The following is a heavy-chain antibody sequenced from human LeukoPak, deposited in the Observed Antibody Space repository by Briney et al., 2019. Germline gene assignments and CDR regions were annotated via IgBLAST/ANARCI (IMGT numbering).Heavy chain of an antibody. CDR3: ARIGSDYYDSRAYSSYNYPTDA. CDR2: SNSGDANT. Sequence: ESLKISCQGSGYSTTNYWIGWWRQMPRKGLQWLGRSNSGDANTRYNPSLKGQVTMSVDKSFNNTYLQWSCLKAADTAKNYCARIGSDYYDSRAYSSYNYPTDARGKGTRFTISS. D-gene: IGHD3-22*01. V-gene: IGHV5-51*01. J-gene: IGHJ6*04. CDR1: GYSTTNYW.